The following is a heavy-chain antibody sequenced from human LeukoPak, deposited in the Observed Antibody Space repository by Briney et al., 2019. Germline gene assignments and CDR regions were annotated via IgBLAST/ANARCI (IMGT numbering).Heavy chain of an antibody. J-gene: IGHJ6*04. CDR1: GYSISSGYY. D-gene: IGHD2-15*01. Sequence: SETLSLTCAVSGYSISSGYYWGWIRQPPGKGLEWIGSIYHSGSTYYNPSLKSRVTISVDTSKNQFSLKLSSVTAADTAVYYCARDRMAGRFVYGMDVWGKGTTVTVSS. V-gene: IGHV4-38-2*02. CDR2: IYHSGST. CDR3: ARDRMAGRFVYGMDV.